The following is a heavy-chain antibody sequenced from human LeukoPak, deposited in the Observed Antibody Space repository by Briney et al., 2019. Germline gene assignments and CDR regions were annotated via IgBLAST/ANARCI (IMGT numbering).Heavy chain of an antibody. V-gene: IGHV1-69*13. CDR1: GGTFSSYA. Sequence: GASVKVSCKASGGTFSSYAISWVRQAPGQGLEWMGGIIPIFGTANYAQKFQGRVTITADESTSTAYMELSSLRSEDTAVYYCARGLNYYDSSGYAPFQHWGQGTLVTVSS. CDR2: IIPIFGTA. CDR3: ARGLNYYDSSGYAPFQH. J-gene: IGHJ1*01. D-gene: IGHD3-22*01.